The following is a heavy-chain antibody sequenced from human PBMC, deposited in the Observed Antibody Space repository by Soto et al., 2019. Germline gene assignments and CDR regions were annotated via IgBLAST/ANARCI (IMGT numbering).Heavy chain of an antibody. V-gene: IGHV6-1*01. CDR3: ARAEMATIYGIDY. CDR2: TYYRSKWYN. CDR1: GDSVSSNSAA. J-gene: IGHJ4*02. D-gene: IGHD5-12*01. Sequence: SPTLSLTCAISGDSVSSNSAAWNWIRQSPSRDLEWLGRTYYRSKWYNDYAVSVKSRITINPDKSKNQFSLQLNSVTPEDTAVYYCARAEMATIYGIDYWGQGTLVTVSS.